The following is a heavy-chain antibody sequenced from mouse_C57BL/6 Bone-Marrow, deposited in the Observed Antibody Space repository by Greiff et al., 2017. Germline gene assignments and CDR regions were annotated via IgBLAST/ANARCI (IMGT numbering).Heavy chain of an antibody. Sequence: VQLQQSGAELARPGASVQLSCKASGYTFTSYGISWVKQRTGQGLEWIGAIFPGSGNTYYNEKFKGKATLPADKSTSTAYMALRSLTSEDTAVYFCTRNCAAYYVDYWGQGTTLTVSS. CDR3: TRNCAAYYVDY. J-gene: IGHJ2*01. CDR2: IFPGSGNT. CDR1: GYTFTSYG. D-gene: IGHD4-1*01. V-gene: IGHV1-81*01.